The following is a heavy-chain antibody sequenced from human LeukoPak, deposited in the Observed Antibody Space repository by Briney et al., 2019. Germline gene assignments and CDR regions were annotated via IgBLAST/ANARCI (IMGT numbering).Heavy chain of an antibody. CDR1: GFTFSSYS. CDR2: ISSSSSTI. V-gene: IGHV3-48*04. D-gene: IGHD1-26*01. J-gene: IGHJ4*02. CDR3: VRDGVGAPPFDY. Sequence: AGGSLRLSCAASGFTFSSYSMNWVRQAPGKGLEWVSYISSSSSTIYYADSVKGRFTVSRDNAKNTLLLQMNSLRAEDTAVYYCVRDGVGAPPFDYWGQGVLVTVSS.